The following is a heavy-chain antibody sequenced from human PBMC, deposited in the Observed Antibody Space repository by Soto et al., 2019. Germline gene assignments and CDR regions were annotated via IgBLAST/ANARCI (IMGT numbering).Heavy chain of an antibody. CDR2: ISSSSSYT. CDR3: ARGGETTMVLGVITGRVDL. J-gene: IGHJ5*02. D-gene: IGHD3-10*01. V-gene: IGHV3-11*05. CDR1: GFTFSDYY. Sequence: QVQLVESGGGLVKPGGSLRLSCAASGFTFSDYYMSWIRQAPGKGLEWVSYISSSSSYTNYADSVKGRFTISRDNAKNSLYREKKSLSAEDTAVYYCARGGETTMVLGVITGRVDLWGQRPVVTVSS.